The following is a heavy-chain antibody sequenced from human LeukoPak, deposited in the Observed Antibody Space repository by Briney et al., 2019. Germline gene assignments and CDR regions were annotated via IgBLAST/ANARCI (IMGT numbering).Heavy chain of an antibody. Sequence: GASVKVSCKASGGTFSSYAMSWVRQAPGMGLEWVSVIYSGGNTYYADSVKGRFTISRDNSKNTLYLQMNSLRVEDTAVYYCARVPVSGSSSYWGQGTLVTVS. CDR3: ARVPVSGSSSY. CDR2: IYSGGNT. D-gene: IGHD1-26*01. CDR1: GGTFSSYA. V-gene: IGHV3-23*03. J-gene: IGHJ4*02.